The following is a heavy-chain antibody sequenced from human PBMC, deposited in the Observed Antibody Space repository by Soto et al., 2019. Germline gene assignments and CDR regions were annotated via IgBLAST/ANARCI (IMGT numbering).Heavy chain of an antibody. J-gene: IGHJ6*03. V-gene: IGHV1-18*01. CDR3: ARESITGTTHYYDYMDV. Sequence: QVQLVQSGAEVKKPGASVKVSCKASGYTFTSYGISWVRQAPGQGLEWMGWISAYNGNTNYAQKLQGRVTMTTDTSTSTAYMELRSVRSDDTAVYYCARESITGTTHYYDYMDVWGKGTTVTVSS. D-gene: IGHD1-7*01. CDR2: ISAYNGNT. CDR1: GYTFTSYG.